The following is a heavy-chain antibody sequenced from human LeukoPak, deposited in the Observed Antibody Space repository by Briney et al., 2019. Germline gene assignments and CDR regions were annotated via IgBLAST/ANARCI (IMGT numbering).Heavy chain of an antibody. D-gene: IGHD2-15*01. V-gene: IGHV3-7*01. CDR1: GFTFSSYW. Sequence: PGGSLRLSCAASGFTFSSYWMSWVRQAPGKGLEWVANIKRDGSEKYCVDSVKGRFTISRDNAKNSLYLQMNSLRAEDTAVYYCARARRYLGYCSGGSCYGYFDYWGQGTLVTVSS. CDR2: IKRDGSEK. J-gene: IGHJ4*02. CDR3: ARARRYLGYCSGGSCYGYFDY.